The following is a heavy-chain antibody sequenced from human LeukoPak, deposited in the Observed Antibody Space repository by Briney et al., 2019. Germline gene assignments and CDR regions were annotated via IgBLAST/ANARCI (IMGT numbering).Heavy chain of an antibody. D-gene: IGHD2-2*01. V-gene: IGHV3-53*01. CDR3: ARDRDRRSTGYFDY. J-gene: IGHJ4*02. Sequence: PGGSLRLSCAASGFTVSSNYMSWVRQAPGKGLEWVSVIYSGGSTYYADSVKGRFTISRDNSKNTLYLQMNSLRAEDTAVYYCARDRDRRSTGYFDYWGQGTLVTVSS. CDR1: GFTVSSNY. CDR2: IYSGGST.